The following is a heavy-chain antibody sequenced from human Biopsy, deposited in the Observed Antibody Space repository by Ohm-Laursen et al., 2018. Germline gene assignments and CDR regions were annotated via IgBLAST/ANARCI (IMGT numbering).Heavy chain of an antibody. D-gene: IGHD3-16*02. CDR2: IRTDNGAT. V-gene: IGHV1-18*04. Sequence: ASVKVSCKASGYTFTTYGISWVRQAPGQGLEWMGWIRTDNGATDYAQNLQGRVTVTTDTSAATAYMELRSLRSDDTAVYYCARDIMNPIGGLVARSDVFDVWGQGTMVTVSS. CDR1: GYTFTTYG. J-gene: IGHJ3*01. CDR3: ARDIMNPIGGLVARSDVFDV.